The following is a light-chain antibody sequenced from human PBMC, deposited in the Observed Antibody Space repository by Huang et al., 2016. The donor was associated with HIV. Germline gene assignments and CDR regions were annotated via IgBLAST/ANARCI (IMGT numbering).Light chain of an antibody. J-gene: IGKJ4*01. CDR2: AAS. V-gene: IGKV1-39*01. Sequence: DIQMTQSPSSLSASVGDRVIMTCRASQTITTYLNWYQHRPGKAPKLLCYAASSLQSGVPSRFSGSGSGTDFTLTISSLQPEDFATYYCQQSYSSLLSFGGGTKVAIK. CDR3: QQSYSSLLS. CDR1: QTITTY.